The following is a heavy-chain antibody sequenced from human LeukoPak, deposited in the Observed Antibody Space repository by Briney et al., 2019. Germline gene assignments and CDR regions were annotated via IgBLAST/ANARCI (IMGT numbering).Heavy chain of an antibody. CDR2: INPNSGGT. CDR3: ARGGSGSGYLYYFDF. J-gene: IGHJ4*02. Sequence: GASVKVSCKASGYSFSDYPMHWVRQAPGQGLEWMGRINPNSGGTSYAQNFQGRVSMTRDTSISTTYMELSGLTSDDTAVYYCARGGSGSGYLYYFDFWGRGTLVSVSS. D-gene: IGHD3-10*01. V-gene: IGHV1-2*06. CDR1: GYSFSDYP.